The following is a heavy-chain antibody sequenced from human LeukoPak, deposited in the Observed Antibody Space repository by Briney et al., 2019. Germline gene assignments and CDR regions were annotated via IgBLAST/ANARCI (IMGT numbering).Heavy chain of an antibody. V-gene: IGHV1-58*01. J-gene: IGHJ6*04. D-gene: IGHD2-2*01. CDR1: GFTFTSSA. CDR3: AADCSSTSCSLGHGMDV. CDR2: IVVGSGNT. Sequence: GASVKVSCKASGFTFTSSAVQWVRQARGQRLEWIGWIVVGSGNTNYAQKFQERVTITRDMSTSTAYMELSSLRSEDTAVYYCAADCSSTSCSLGHGMDVWGKGTTVTVSS.